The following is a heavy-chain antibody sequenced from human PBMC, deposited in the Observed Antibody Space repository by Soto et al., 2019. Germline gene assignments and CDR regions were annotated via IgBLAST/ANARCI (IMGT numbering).Heavy chain of an antibody. CDR1: GSSISNDNW. J-gene: IGHJ4*02. D-gene: IGHD1-26*01. CDR2: IHHTGYT. Sequence: QVQLQESGPGLVKPSDTLSLTCGVSGSSISNDNWWVWIRQPPGKGLEWIGSIHHTGYTYSNPALKSRLTMSVDTSKNQFSLRLSSVTAVDTAVYYCATKDNGKYFFDSWGQGALVTVSS. CDR3: ATKDNGKYFFDS. V-gene: IGHV4-28*01.